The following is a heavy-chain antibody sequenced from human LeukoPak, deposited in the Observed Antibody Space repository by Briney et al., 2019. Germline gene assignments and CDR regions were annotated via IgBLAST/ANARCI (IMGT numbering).Heavy chain of an antibody. CDR3: ARDRGSGSSGSNFDY. Sequence: PGGSLRLSCAASRFTFSSYSMNWVRQAPGKGLEWVSYISSSSSTIYYADSVKGRFTISRDNAKNSLYLQMNSLRAEDTAVYYCARDRGSGSSGSNFDYWGQGTLVTVSS. CDR1: RFTFSSYS. V-gene: IGHV3-48*01. CDR2: ISSSSSTI. J-gene: IGHJ4*02. D-gene: IGHD3-10*01.